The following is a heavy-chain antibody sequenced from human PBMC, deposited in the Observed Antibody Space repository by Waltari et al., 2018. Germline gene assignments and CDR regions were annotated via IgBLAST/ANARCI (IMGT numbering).Heavy chain of an antibody. CDR1: GGTFSSYA. CDR2: VIPLLGTR. CDR3: ARSPYPLSYYYDSRGGWFHP. J-gene: IGHJ5*02. V-gene: IGHV1-69*05. D-gene: IGHD3-22*01. Sequence: QVQLVQSGAEVKKPGTSVKVSCKASGGTFSSYAISWVRQAPGQGLEWMGGVIPLLGTRNYAQKVQGKVTDSRDETTRKGYMELGNLGSEDTAVYYCARSPYPLSYYYDSRGGWFHPWGQGTLVTVSS.